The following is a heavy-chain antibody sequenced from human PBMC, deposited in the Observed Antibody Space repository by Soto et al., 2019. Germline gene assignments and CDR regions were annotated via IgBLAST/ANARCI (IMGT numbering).Heavy chain of an antibody. J-gene: IGHJ4*02. CDR1: GGSISSYY. CDR2: VYYSGST. CDR3: ARGLNDSSGYYWFPYYYFDP. D-gene: IGHD3-22*01. V-gene: IGHV4-59*01. Sequence: PSETLSLTCTVSGGSISSYYWRWIRQPPGKGLEWIGYVYYSGSTNYNPSLKSRVTISVDTSKNQFSLKLSSVTAADTAVYYCARGLNDSSGYYWFPYYYFDPWGQGTLVTVSS.